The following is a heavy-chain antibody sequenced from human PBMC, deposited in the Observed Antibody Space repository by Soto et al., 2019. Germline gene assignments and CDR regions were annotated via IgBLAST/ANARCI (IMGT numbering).Heavy chain of an antibody. V-gene: IGHV3-30*03. CDR2: ISYEGSNK. Sequence: PGGSLRLSCAASGFTFSSYAMHWVRQAPGKGLEWVVVISYEGSNKYHVDSVKGRFTISRDNAKNTLYLQMNSLRAEDTAVYYCARGSGAYDYWGQGTLVTVSS. CDR1: GFTFSSYA. CDR3: ARGSGAYDY. D-gene: IGHD1-26*01. J-gene: IGHJ4*02.